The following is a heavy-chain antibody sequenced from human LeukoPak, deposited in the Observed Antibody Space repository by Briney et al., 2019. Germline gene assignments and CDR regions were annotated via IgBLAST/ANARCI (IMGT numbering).Heavy chain of an antibody. CDR1: GGSIYGSGWH. V-gene: IGHV4-30-2*01. CDR2: IYHSGST. CDR3: ARDIQGWFDP. J-gene: IGHJ5*02. Sequence: SETLSLTCSVSGGSIYGSGWHWSWLRQPPGKGLEWIGYIYHSGSTYYNPSLKSRVTISVDTSKNQFSLKLSSVTAADTAVYYCARDIQGWFDPWGQGTLVTVSS.